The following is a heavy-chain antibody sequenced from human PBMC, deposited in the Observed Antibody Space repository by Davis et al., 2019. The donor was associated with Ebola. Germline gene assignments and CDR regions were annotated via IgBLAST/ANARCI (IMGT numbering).Heavy chain of an antibody. V-gene: IGHV3-23*01. D-gene: IGHD6-13*01. J-gene: IGHJ6*04. CDR2: ISGSGGST. CDR1: VITFSSYA. Sequence: GESLKISCTDSVITFSSYAMTWVRQAPGKGLEWVSAISGSGGSTYYADSVKGRFTISRDNSKKTLYLQMNSLRAEDTAVYYCARAYNLGYSSSWWPYYYYGMDVWGKGTTVTVSS. CDR3: ARAYNLGYSSSWWPYYYYGMDV.